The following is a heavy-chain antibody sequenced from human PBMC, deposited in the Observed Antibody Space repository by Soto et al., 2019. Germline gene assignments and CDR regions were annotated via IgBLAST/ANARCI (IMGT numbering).Heavy chain of an antibody. CDR1: GFTFDDYA. D-gene: IGHD1-26*01. J-gene: IGHJ4*02. CDR2: ISWNSGNI. Sequence: EVQLVESGGGLAQPGRSLRLSCAASGFTFDDYAMHWVRQAPGKGLEWVSGISWNSGNIGYADSVKGRCTISRDNAKNSLYMQMNSMITEDTALYYCEKGRGGSYGRYYFDYWGQGALVTVSS. CDR3: EKGRGGSYGRYYFDY. V-gene: IGHV3-9*01.